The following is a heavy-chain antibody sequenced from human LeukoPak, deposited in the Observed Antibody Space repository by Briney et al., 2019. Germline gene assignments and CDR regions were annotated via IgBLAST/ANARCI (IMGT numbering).Heavy chain of an antibody. D-gene: IGHD5-18*01. Sequence: GGSLRLACAASGFTFSRYWMHWVRQAPGKGLVWVSRISSDGSSTIYADSVKGSFSISTDNAKNTLYLKMNSLRDEATAVYYCARDLTAILDYWGQGTLVTVSS. CDR2: ISSDGSST. J-gene: IGHJ4*02. CDR1: GFTFSRYW. V-gene: IGHV3-74*01. CDR3: ARDLTAILDY.